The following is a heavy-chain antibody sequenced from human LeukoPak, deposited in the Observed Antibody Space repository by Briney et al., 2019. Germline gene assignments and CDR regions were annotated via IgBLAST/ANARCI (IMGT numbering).Heavy chain of an antibody. CDR3: AKEKKYSSSYDY. J-gene: IGHJ4*02. Sequence: GGSLRLSCAASGFTFSRYSMNWVRQAPGKGLEWVSSISISSNYIYYTDSVKGRFTISRDNAKNSLYLQMNSLRAEDTAVYYCAKEKKYSSSYDYWGQETLATVSS. D-gene: IGHD6-6*01. V-gene: IGHV3-21*01. CDR1: GFTFSRYS. CDR2: ISISSNYI.